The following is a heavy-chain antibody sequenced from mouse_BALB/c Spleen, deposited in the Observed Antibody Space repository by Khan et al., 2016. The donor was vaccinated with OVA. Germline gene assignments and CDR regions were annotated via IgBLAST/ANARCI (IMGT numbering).Heavy chain of an antibody. Sequence: QVQLKQSGAELARPGASVKLSCKTSGYTFTTYWLHWVKQRSGQGLEWIARIYPGTDNSYYNEQFKDKATLSADKSSSTAYLQLSSLKSADSDDYSGARDEALYQVDHWGQGTTLTGSS. V-gene: IGHV1-76*01. CDR1: GYTFTTYW. CDR2: IYPGTDNS. J-gene: IGHJ2*01. CDR3: ARDEALYQVDH. D-gene: IGHD3-2*02.